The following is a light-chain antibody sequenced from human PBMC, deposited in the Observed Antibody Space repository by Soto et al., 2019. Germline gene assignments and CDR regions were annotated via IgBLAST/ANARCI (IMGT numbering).Light chain of an antibody. V-gene: IGLV1-44*01. CDR1: SSNIGSNT. CDR3: AAWDDSLNTYV. J-gene: IGLJ1*01. CDR2: TDN. Sequence: QSVLTQPPSASETPGQWFTVSCSGSSSNIGSNTVNWYQQLPGTAPKLLIYTDNQRPSGVPDRFSGYKSGTSASLAISGLQSEDEADYYCAAWDDSLNTYVFGTGTKLTVL.